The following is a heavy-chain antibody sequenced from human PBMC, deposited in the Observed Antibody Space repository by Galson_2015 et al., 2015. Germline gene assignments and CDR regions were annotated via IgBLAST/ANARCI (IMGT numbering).Heavy chain of an antibody. Sequence: ETLSLTCIGSGGSISSSAYYWGWIRQPPGKGLEWIGCIHYTGSTYYNPSLRSRVTLSVDTSRAHFSLRLSSMTAADTAVYYCARQRNWNGQWHYIMDVWAQGTTVTVSS. CDR1: GGSISSSAYY. D-gene: IGHD1-1*01. V-gene: IGHV4-39*01. CDR3: ARQRNWNGQWHYIMDV. J-gene: IGHJ6*02. CDR2: IHYTGST.